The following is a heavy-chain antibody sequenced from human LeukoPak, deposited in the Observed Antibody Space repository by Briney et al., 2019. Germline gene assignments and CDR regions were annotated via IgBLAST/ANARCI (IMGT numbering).Heavy chain of an antibody. Sequence: KSSETLSLTCTVSGGSINSGSYYWTWIRQPAGKGLEWIGRIYTSGSTNYSPALKSRVTISLDTSKTQFSLKLFSVTAADTAVYYCARVAPPPYCSVGTCYFDYWGQGSLVTVSS. V-gene: IGHV4-61*02. CDR2: IYTSGST. CDR3: ARVAPPPYCSVGTCYFDY. CDR1: GGSINSGSYY. J-gene: IGHJ4*02. D-gene: IGHD2-15*01.